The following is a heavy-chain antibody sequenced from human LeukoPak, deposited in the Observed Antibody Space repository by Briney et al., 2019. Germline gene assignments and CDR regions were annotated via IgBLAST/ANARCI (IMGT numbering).Heavy chain of an antibody. CDR2: INAGNGNT. CDR3: ARIYDYGDYKFDP. CDR1: GYTFTSYA. J-gene: IGHJ5*02. D-gene: IGHD4-17*01. Sequence: ASVKVSCKASGYTFTSYAMHRVRQAPGQRLEWMGWINAGNGNTKYSQKFQGRVTITRDTSASTAYMELSSLRSDDTAVYYCARIYDYGDYKFDPWGQGTLVTVSS. V-gene: IGHV1-3*01.